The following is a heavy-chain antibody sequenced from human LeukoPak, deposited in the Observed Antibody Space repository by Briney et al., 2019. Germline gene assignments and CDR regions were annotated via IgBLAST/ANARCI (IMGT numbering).Heavy chain of an antibody. CDR3: ARALRNRLDC. CDR1: GFNFSNYW. V-gene: IGHV3-7*01. Sequence: GGSLRLSCVVSGFNFSNYWMNWVRQAPGKGLEWVANIKHDGSEKYYVDSVKGRFSICRDNAKKSLYLQMNSLRAEDTAVYYCARALRNRLDCWGQGTLFTVSS. J-gene: IGHJ4*02. D-gene: IGHD1-14*01. CDR2: IKHDGSEK.